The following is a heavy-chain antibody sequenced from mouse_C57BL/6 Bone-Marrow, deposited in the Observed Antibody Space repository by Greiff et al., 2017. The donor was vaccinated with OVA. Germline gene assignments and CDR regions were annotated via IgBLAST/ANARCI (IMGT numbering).Heavy chain of an antibody. CDR1: GYTFTSYW. V-gene: IGHV1-52*01. Sequence: QVQLQQPGAELVRPGSSVKLSCKASGYTFTSYWMHWVKQRPIQGLEWIGNIDPSDSETHYNQKFKDKATLTVDKSSSTAYMQLGSLTSEDSAVYYCARGDFYYGSSYLFAYWGQGTLVTVSA. CDR3: ARGDFYYGSSYLFAY. CDR2: IDPSDSET. D-gene: IGHD1-1*01. J-gene: IGHJ3*01.